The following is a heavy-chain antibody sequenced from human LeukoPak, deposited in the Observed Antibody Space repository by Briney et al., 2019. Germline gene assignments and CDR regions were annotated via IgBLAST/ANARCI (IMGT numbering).Heavy chain of an antibody. CDR1: GFTFSNYA. CDR2: ISYDGSNE. D-gene: IGHD6-19*01. CDR3: ARPDSEWQWLPPDY. Sequence: GRSLRLSCAASGFTFSNYAMHWVRQAPGKGLEWVAIISYDGSNEHYADSVKGRFTISRDNSKNTLYLQMISLRADDTAIYFCARPDSEWQWLPPDYWGQGTLVTVSS. V-gene: IGHV3-30-3*01. J-gene: IGHJ4*02.